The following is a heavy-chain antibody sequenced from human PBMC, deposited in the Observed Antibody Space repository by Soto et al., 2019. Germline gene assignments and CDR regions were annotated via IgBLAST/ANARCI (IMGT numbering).Heavy chain of an antibody. Sequence: GGSLRLSWAASGFTFSSYAMHWVRQTPGKGLEWVAVISYDGSNKYYADSVKGRFTISRDNSKNTLYLQMNSLRAEDTAVYYCARVGGSGSSPYYYYGMDVWGQGTTVTVSS. V-gene: IGHV3-30-3*01. CDR1: GFTFSSYA. CDR2: ISYDGSNK. CDR3: ARVGGSGSSPYYYYGMDV. D-gene: IGHD3-10*01. J-gene: IGHJ6*02.